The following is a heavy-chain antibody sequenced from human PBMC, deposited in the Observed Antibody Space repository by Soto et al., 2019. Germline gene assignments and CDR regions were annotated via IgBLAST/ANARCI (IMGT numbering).Heavy chain of an antibody. Sequence: GGSLRLSCAASGFTFDDYTMHWVRQAPGKGLEWVSLISWDGGSTYYADSVKGRFTISRDNSKNSLYLQMNSLRTEDTALYYCAKEYCSSTSCYQGYYYGMDVWGQGTTVTVSS. CDR3: AKEYCSSTSCYQGYYYGMDV. V-gene: IGHV3-43*01. J-gene: IGHJ6*02. CDR1: GFTFDDYT. CDR2: ISWDGGST. D-gene: IGHD2-2*01.